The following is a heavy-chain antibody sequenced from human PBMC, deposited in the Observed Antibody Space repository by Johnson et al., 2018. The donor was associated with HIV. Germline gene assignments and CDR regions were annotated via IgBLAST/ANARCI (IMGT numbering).Heavy chain of an antibody. D-gene: IGHD1-26*01. CDR2: IYSGGST. Sequence: VKLVESGGGLIQPGGSLRLSCAASGFTVSSNYMSWVRQAPGKGLEWVSVIYSGGSTGYADSVKGRFTISRDNAKNSLYLQMNSLKTEDTAVYYCTTDGRYWIVGATRDAFDIWGQGTMVTVSS. CDR1: GFTVSSNY. J-gene: IGHJ3*02. CDR3: TTDGRYWIVGATRDAFDI. V-gene: IGHV3-53*01.